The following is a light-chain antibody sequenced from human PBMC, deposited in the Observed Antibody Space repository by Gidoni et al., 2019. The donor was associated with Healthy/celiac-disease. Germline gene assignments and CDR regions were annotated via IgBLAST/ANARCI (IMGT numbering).Light chain of an antibody. J-gene: IGLJ3*02. CDR1: GANIVAGYD. Sequence: QSVLTQPPSVSGAPGQRVNISCTGSGANIVAGYDVHWYQQLPGQAPKLLISCNTNRPSGVPDRFSGAKSCTSASLAITGLQAEDEADYYCQSYDSSLSGRVFGGGTKLTVL. CDR3: QSYDSSLSGRV. V-gene: IGLV1-40*01. CDR2: CNT.